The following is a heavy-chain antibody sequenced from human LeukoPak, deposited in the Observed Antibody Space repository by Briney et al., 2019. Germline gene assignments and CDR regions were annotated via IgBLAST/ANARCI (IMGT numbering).Heavy chain of an antibody. CDR3: ANIRRIAAASTDV. J-gene: IGHJ6*04. D-gene: IGHD6-13*01. CDR2: ISGSGGST. CDR1: GFTFSSYA. V-gene: IGHV3-23*01. Sequence: GRSLRLSCAASGFTFSSYAMSWVRQAPGKGLEWVSAISGSGGSTYYADSVKGRFTISRDNSKNTLYLQMNSLRAEDTAVYYCANIRRIAAASTDVWGKGTTVTVSS.